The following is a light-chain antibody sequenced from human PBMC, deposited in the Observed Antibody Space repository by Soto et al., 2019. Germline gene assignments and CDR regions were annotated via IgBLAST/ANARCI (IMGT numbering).Light chain of an antibody. V-gene: IGKV3-20*01. J-gene: IGKJ3*01. CDR3: QHYCRSPGLFT. Sequence: EIVLTQSPGTLSLSPGERATLSCRASQSVSNTYLAWYQQKPGQAPRLLIYDASSRATGIPDRFSGSGSGRDFALTFSRPVPDDFAVYYCQHYCRSPGLFTFGPGTKVDIK. CDR1: QSVSNTY. CDR2: DAS.